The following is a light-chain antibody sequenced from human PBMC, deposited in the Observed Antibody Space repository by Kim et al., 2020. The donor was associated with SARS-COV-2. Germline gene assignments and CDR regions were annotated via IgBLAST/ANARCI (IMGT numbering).Light chain of an antibody. CDR1: SSDVGGYNY. Sequence: GQSVTIPCTGISSDVGGYNYVSWYQQHPGKAPKLMIYEVSKRPSGVPDRFSGSKSGNTASLTVSGLQAEDEADYYCSSYAGSNNLVFGGGTQLTVL. CDR3: SSYAGSNNLV. V-gene: IGLV2-8*01. J-gene: IGLJ2*01. CDR2: EVS.